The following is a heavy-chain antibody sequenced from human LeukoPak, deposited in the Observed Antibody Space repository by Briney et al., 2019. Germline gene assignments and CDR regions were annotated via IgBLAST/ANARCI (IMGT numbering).Heavy chain of an antibody. CDR1: GASISISY. CDR3: VRGNYENRAYSNAFDI. CDR2: IYYNGNT. D-gene: IGHD1-7*01. V-gene: IGHV4-59*01. J-gene: IGHJ3*02. Sequence: PSGTLSLTCTVSGASISISYWSWIRQPPAKRLEWIGFIYYNGNTNSNSSLTSQVPISVDTSKNQFSLNLSSVTAAAPDVYYCVRGNYENRAYSNAFDIWGQGAMVTVSS.